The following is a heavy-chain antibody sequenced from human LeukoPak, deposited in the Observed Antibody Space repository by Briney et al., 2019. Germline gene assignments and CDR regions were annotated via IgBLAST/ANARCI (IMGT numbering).Heavy chain of an antibody. CDR3: ARGVTGIYYYYYMDV. Sequence: ASVKVSCKASGYTFTGYYMHWVRQAPGQGLEWMGWINPNSGDTNYAQRFQGGVTMTRDTSISTAYMELSRLRSDDTAVYYCARGVTGIYYYYYMDVWGKGTTVTVSS. CDR2: INPNSGDT. J-gene: IGHJ6*03. V-gene: IGHV1-2*02. CDR1: GYTFTGYY. D-gene: IGHD3-10*01.